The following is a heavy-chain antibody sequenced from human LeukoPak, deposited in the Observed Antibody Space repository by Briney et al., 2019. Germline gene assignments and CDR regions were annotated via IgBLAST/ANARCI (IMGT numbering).Heavy chain of an antibody. Sequence: SVKVSCKASGGTFSSYAISWVRQAPGQGLEWMGGIIPIFGTANYAQKFQGRVTITTDESTSTAYMELSSLRSEDTAVYYCARDTFGYYYDSSGHSGWFDPWGQGTLVTVSS. CDR2: IIPIFGTA. J-gene: IGHJ5*02. CDR3: ARDTFGYYYDSSGHSGWFDP. D-gene: IGHD3-22*01. V-gene: IGHV1-69*05. CDR1: GGTFSSYA.